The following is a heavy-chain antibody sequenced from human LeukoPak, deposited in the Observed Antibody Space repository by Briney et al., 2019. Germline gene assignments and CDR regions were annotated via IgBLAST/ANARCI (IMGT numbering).Heavy chain of an antibody. CDR2: INWNGNGT. J-gene: IGHJ3*02. V-gene: IGHV3-20*01. CDR1: GFTFDDYG. CDR3: ARMGILMVIANDGFDI. D-gene: IGHD2-21*01. Sequence: TGGSLRLSCVTSGFTFDDYGFTWVRQAPGKGLEWVSGINWNGNGTGYADFVKGRFTISRDNAKNSLFLQMSSLRAEDTALYHCARMGILMVIANDGFDIWGHGTKVTVSS.